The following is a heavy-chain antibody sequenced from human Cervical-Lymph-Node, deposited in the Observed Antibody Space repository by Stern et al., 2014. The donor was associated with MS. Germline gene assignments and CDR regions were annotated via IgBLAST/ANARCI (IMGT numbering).Heavy chain of an antibody. CDR2: IHDSGST. V-gene: IGHV4-61*02. J-gene: IGHJ5*02. Sequence: QVQLVESGPGLVKPSQTLSLTCTVSGGSISSSGYYWSWIRQPADKGLEWIGRIHDSGSTYYNPSLKSRVTISMDTAQNQFSLQRPSLTAADTAVYYCATTRWDLFTWNWFDPWGQGTLVTVSS. CDR1: GGSISSSGYY. D-gene: IGHD1-26*01. CDR3: ATTRWDLFTWNWFDP.